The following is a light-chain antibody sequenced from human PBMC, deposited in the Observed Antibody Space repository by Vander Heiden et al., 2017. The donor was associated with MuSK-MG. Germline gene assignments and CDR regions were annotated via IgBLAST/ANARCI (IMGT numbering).Light chain of an antibody. V-gene: IGKV3-20*01. CDR1: QSITSTY. CDR2: GAS. Sequence: EIVLTQSPGTLSLSPGERATLSCRASQSITSTYLAWYQQNPGQAPRLLIYGASSRATGIPDRFSGSGSGTDFTLTISSLETEDFAVYYCQQDGTSPTFGQGTKLEIE. J-gene: IGKJ2*01. CDR3: QQDGTSPT.